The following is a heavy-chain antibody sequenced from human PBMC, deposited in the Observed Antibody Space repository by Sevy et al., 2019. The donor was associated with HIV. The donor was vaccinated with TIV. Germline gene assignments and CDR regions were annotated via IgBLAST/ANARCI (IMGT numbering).Heavy chain of an antibody. D-gene: IGHD6-6*01. CDR1: GGSISSYF. CDR2: IYYSGNT. J-gene: IGHJ5*01. Sequence: SETLSLSCSVSGGSISSYFWSWIRQPPGKGLEWIGYIYYSGNTDYSPSLKSRVTMSLDTSKNQFSLRLRSVTAADTAVYFCARDLATRPRVFDSWGRGTLVTVSS. V-gene: IGHV4-59*01. CDR3: ARDLATRPRVFDS.